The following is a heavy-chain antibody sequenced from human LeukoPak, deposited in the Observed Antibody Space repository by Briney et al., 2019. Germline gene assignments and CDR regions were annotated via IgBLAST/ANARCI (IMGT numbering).Heavy chain of an antibody. J-gene: IGHJ5*02. CDR3: ARDRVGPGVGWFVP. V-gene: IGHV4-59*01. CDR2: IYYSGST. CDR1: GGSISSYY. D-gene: IGHD1-26*01. Sequence: SETLSLTCTVSGGSISSYYWSWIRQPPGKGLEWIGYIYYSGSTNYNPSLKSRVTISVDTSKNQFSLKLSSVTAADTAVYYCARDRVGPGVGWFVPWGQGTLVTVSS.